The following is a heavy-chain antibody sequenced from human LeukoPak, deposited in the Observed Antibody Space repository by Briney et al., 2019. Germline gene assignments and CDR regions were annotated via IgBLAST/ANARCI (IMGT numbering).Heavy chain of an antibody. CDR3: AKPARLGDYGA. J-gene: IGHJ6*02. Sequence: GGSLRLSCAASGFTVSSNYMSWVRQAPGKGLEWVSVIYSGGSTYYADSVKGRFTITRDNSKNTLYLQMNSLRVEDTAVYYCAKPARLGDYGAWGQGTTVTVSS. CDR1: GFTVSSNY. V-gene: IGHV3-53*01. CDR2: IYSGGST. D-gene: IGHD4-17*01.